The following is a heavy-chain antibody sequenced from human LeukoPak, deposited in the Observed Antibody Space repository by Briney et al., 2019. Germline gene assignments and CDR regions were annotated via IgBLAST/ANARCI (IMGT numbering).Heavy chain of an antibody. CDR1: GGSISSGSYY. CDR2: IYTSGST. J-gene: IGHJ2*01. Sequence: PSETLSLTCTVSGGSISSGSYYWSWLRQPAGKGLEWIGRIYTSGSTNYNPSLKSRVTISVDTSKNQFYLKLSSVTAADTAVYYCARDRGQWLVDWYFDLWGRGTLVTVSS. V-gene: IGHV4-61*02. CDR3: ARDRGQWLVDWYFDL. D-gene: IGHD6-19*01.